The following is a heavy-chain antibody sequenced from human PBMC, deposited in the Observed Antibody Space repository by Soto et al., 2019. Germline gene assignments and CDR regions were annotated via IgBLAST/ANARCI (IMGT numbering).Heavy chain of an antibody. CDR2: ISYSGST. CDR3: ARARQRDTGRGLDV. V-gene: IGHV4-59*01. D-gene: IGHD5-18*01. Sequence: SETLSLTCTISGDSINNYFWNWIRQPPGKGLEWIGYISYSGSTSYNPSLQSRVTISSDTSKNQFSLELSTVTAADTAVYYCARARQRDTGRGLDVWGQGTTVTVSS. CDR1: GDSINNYF. J-gene: IGHJ6*02.